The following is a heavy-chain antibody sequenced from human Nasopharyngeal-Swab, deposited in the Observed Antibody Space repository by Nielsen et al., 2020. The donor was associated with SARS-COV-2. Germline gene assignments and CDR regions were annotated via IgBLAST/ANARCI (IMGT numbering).Heavy chain of an antibody. D-gene: IGHD3-3*01. J-gene: IGHJ6*02. CDR3: ARERGLRFLEWLSLWDGMDV. CDR2: ISSSSSYT. CDR1: GFTFSDYY. V-gene: IGHV3-11*05. Sequence: GESLKISCADSGFTFSDYYMSWIRQAPGKGLEWVSYISSSSSYTNYADSVKGRFTISRDNAKNSLYLQMNSLRAEDTAVYYCARERGLRFLEWLSLWDGMDVWGQGTTVTVSS.